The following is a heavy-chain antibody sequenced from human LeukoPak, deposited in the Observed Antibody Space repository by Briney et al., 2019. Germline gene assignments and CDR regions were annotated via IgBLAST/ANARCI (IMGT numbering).Heavy chain of an antibody. CDR1: GGSFSGYY. V-gene: IGHV4-34*01. CDR3: ATTYCGGDCYLNDAFDI. D-gene: IGHD2-21*02. CDR2: INHSGST. J-gene: IGHJ3*02. Sequence: SETLSLTCAVYGGSFSGYYWSWIRQPPGKGLEWIGEINHSGSTNYNPSLKSRATISVDTSKNQFSLKLSSVTAADTAVYYCATTYCGGDCYLNDAFDIWGQGTMVTVSS.